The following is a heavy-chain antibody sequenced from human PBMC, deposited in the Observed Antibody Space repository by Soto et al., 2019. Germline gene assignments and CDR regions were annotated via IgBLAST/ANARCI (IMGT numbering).Heavy chain of an antibody. J-gene: IGHJ4*02. CDR2: IWYDGSNK. V-gene: IGHV3-33*01. D-gene: IGHD3-10*01. CDR3: ARGDDSGRAE. CDR1: GFTFSSHG. Sequence: QVQLVESGGGVVQPGRSLRLSCAASGFTFSSHGMHWVRQAPGKGLEWVAVIWYDGSNKYYADSVKGRFTISRDNSKNTLYLQMNSLRVEDTAVYYCARGDDSGRAEWGQGTLVTVSS.